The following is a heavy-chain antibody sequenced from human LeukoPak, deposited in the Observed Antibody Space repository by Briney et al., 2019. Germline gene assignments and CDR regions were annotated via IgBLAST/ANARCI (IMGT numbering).Heavy chain of an antibody. CDR1: GGSCSDYY. CDR2: IHPYGTF. D-gene: IGHD5-24*01. Sequence: PSEPLSLTCAVYGGSCSDYYCSWIRQPPGKGLEWIGEIHPYGTFYYNSSLRSRLTISIDTSKTQFSLRLTSVTAADTAFYYCARGRDRSKAGDHWGQGTLVTVSS. V-gene: IGHV4-34*01. J-gene: IGHJ4*02. CDR3: ARGRDRSKAGDH.